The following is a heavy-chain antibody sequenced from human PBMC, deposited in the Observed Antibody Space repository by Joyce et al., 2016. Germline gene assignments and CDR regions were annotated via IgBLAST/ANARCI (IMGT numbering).Heavy chain of an antibody. J-gene: IGHJ6*02. CDR3: ARGRVYYYYGMDI. V-gene: IGHV1-8*01. CDR2: MSPNSGNT. Sequence: QVQLVQSGAEMKKPGASVKVTCKASGYTFTNYDLNWVRQATGQGLEWIGWMSPNSGNTDSAQKLQGRVTMTRNTSISTAYMALSSLKSEDTAVYYCARGRVYYYYGMDIWGQGTTVTVSS. CDR1: GYTFTNYD.